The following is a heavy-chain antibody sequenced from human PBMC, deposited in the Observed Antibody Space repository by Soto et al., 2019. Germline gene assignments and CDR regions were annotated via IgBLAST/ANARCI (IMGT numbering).Heavy chain of an antibody. CDR1: GFTFSTYA. V-gene: IGHV3-30-3*01. D-gene: IGHD5-18*01. CDR3: AKDGGGYNYGYVMLDKYYYGMDV. J-gene: IGHJ6*02. CDR2: ISYDGTNK. Sequence: QVQLVESGGGVVQPGRSLRLSCAASGFTFSTYAMHWVRQAPGKGLEWVAVISYDGTNKYYADSVRGRFTISRDNSKNTLFLQMNSLRAEDTAVYYCAKDGGGYNYGYVMLDKYYYGMDVLGQGTTVTVSS.